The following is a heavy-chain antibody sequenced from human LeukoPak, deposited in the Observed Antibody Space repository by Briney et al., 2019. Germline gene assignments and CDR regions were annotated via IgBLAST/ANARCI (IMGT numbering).Heavy chain of an antibody. J-gene: IGHJ4*02. CDR3: ARGLTILDY. V-gene: IGHV4-34*01. CDR2: INHSGST. D-gene: IGHD3-3*01. Sequence: PSETLSLTCAVYGGPFSGYYWSWIRQPPGKGLEWIGEINHSGSTNYNPSLKGRVTISVDTSKNRFSLKLSSVTAADTAVYYCARGLTILDYWGQGTLVTVSS. CDR1: GGPFSGYY.